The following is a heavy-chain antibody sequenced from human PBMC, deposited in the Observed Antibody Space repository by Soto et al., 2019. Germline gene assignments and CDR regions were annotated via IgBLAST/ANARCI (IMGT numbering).Heavy chain of an antibody. V-gene: IGHV3-66*01. CDR1: GFTVSSNY. Sequence: EVQLVESGGGLVQPGGSLRLSCAVSGFTVSSNYMSWVRQAPGKGLEWVSVLYSGGSTYNADSVKGRFTISRDSSKNTVYLQMNSLRAEDTAVYYCARVYGSGIPDSFHYWGRGTLVTVSS. J-gene: IGHJ4*02. D-gene: IGHD3-10*01. CDR3: ARVYGSGIPDSFHY. CDR2: LYSGGST.